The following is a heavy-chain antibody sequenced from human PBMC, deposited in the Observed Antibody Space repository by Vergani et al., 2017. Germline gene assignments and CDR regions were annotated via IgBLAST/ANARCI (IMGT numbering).Heavy chain of an antibody. CDR1: GFTFSSYA. Sequence: EVQLLESGGGLVQPGGSLRLSCAASGFTFSSYAMSWVRQAPGKGLEWVSAISGSGGSTYYADSVKGRFTISRDNSKNTLYLQMNSLRAEDTAVYYCAKXSNLGSSGYYYGYWYFDLWGRGTLVTVSS. CDR2: ISGSGGST. D-gene: IGHD3-22*01. CDR3: AKXSNLGSSGYYYGYWYFDL. V-gene: IGHV3-23*01. J-gene: IGHJ2*01.